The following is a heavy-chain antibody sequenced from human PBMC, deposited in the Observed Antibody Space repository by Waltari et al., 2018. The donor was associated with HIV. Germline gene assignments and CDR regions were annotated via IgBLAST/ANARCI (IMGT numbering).Heavy chain of an antibody. J-gene: IGHJ5*02. CDR2: INHSGST. CDR1: GGSFSGYY. V-gene: IGHV4-34*01. Sequence: QAQLQQWGAGLLKPSETLSLTCAVYGGSFSGYYWSWIRQPPGKGLEWIGEINHSGSTNYNPSLKSRVTISVDTSKNQFSLKLSSVTAADTAVYYCARRPGIAAAGTLGWFDPWGQGTLVTVSS. CDR3: ARRPGIAAAGTLGWFDP. D-gene: IGHD6-13*01.